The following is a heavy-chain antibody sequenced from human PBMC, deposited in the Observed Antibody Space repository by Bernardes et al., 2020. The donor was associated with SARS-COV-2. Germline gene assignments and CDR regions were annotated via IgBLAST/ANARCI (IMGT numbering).Heavy chain of an antibody. V-gene: IGHV4-34*01. D-gene: IGHD3-22*01. CDR2: INHSGST. J-gene: IGHJ4*02. CDR3: ARKGGASSGYSKDY. CDR1: GGSFSGYY. Sequence: SETLSLTCAVYGGSFSGYYWSWIRQPPGKGLEWICEINHSGSTNYNPSLKSRVTISVDTSKNQFSLKLSSVTAADTAVYYCARKGGASSGYSKDYWGQGTLVTVSS.